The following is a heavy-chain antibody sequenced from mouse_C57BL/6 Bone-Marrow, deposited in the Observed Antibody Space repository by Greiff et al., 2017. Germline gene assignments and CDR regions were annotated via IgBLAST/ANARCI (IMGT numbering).Heavy chain of an antibody. CDR1: GYTFTSYG. V-gene: IGHV1-81*01. CDR2: IYPRSGNT. CDR3: ARKRGIETFAY. J-gene: IGHJ3*01. Sequence: QVQLKESGAELARPGASVKLSCKASGYTFTSYGISWVKQRTGQGLEWIGEIYPRSGNTYYNEKFKGKATLTADKSSSTAYMELRSLTSEDSAVYFCARKRGIETFAYWGQGTLVTVSA.